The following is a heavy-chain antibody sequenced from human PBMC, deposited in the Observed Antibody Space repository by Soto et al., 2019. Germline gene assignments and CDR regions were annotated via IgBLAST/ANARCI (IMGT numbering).Heavy chain of an antibody. CDR1: GFTFRTYG. D-gene: IGHD6-19*01. J-gene: IGHJ4*02. Sequence: QPVGSLRLSCAASGFTFRTYGMHWVRQAPGKGLEWVAFISDDGSQKYYGDSVKGRFTISRDNSKNTLSLRMISLRTEDTSVYYRAKEAPGGWHFFDTWGQGTLVTVSS. CDR3: AKEAPGGWHFFDT. CDR2: ISDDGSQK. V-gene: IGHV3-30*18.